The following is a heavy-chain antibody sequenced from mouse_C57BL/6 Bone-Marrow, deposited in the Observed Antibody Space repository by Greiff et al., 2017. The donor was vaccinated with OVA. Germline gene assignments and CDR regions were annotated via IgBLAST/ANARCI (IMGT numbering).Heavy chain of an antibody. Sequence: EVQLQQSGAELVRPGASVKLSCTASGFNFKDDYMHWVKQRPEQGLEWIGGIDPSDSYTDYTSKFQGKATITADKSSSTAYMQLSSLTSEDTAVYYCARWGWYSYYDDWGTGTTVTVSS. D-gene: IGHD2-12*01. V-gene: IGHV14-4*01. CDR1: GFNFKDDY. CDR2: IDPSDSYT. CDR3: ARWGWYSYYDD. J-gene: IGHJ1*03.